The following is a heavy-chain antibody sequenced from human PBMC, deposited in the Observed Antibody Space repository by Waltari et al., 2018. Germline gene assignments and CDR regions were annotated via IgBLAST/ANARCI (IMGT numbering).Heavy chain of an antibody. CDR1: GFTFSRFG. J-gene: IGHJ4*02. Sequence: QVQLVESGGGVVQPGRSVRLPCAASGFTFSRFGMPWVRQAPGKGLEWVAVIWHDGSNEYYVDSVKGRFTISRDNSKNTLYLQMNSLRAEDSAVYYCASQSTTLFDYWGQGTRVTVSS. CDR3: ASQSTTLFDY. D-gene: IGHD2-15*01. CDR2: IWHDGSNE. V-gene: IGHV3-33*01.